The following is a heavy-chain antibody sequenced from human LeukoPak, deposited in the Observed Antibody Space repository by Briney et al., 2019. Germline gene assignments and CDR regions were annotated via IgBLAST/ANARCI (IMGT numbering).Heavy chain of an antibody. CDR3: ARGVNYYDSSGYYYPAPFDY. CDR2: IYSGGST. CDR1: GFTVSSNY. D-gene: IGHD3-22*01. Sequence: QAGVSLRLSCAASGFTVSSNYMSWVRQAPGKGLEWVSVIYSGGSTYYADSVKGRFTISRDNSNKTLYLQMNSLGAEDTAVYYCARGVNYYDSSGYYYPAPFDYWGQGTLVTVSS. V-gene: IGHV3-53*01. J-gene: IGHJ4*02.